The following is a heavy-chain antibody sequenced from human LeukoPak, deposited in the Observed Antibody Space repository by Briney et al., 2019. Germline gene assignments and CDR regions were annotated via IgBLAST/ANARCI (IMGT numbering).Heavy chain of an antibody. CDR2: IGTASDT. V-gene: IGHV3-13*01. J-gene: IGHJ6*03. CDR1: GFTFSSFD. CDR3: ARGPPREKYYYMDV. Sequence: GGSLRLSCAPSGFTFSSFDMHWVRHPTGQGLEWVSTIGTASDTYYPGSVEGRFTLSRDNANNSLYLQMNSLTAGDTAVYYCARGPPREKYYYMDVWGKGTTVTVSS.